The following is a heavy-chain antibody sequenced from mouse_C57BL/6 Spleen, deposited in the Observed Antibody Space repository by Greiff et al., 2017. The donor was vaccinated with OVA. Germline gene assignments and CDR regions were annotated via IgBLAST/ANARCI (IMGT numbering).Heavy chain of an antibody. V-gene: IGHV5-6*01. J-gene: IGHJ2*01. D-gene: IGHD1-1*01. CDR3: ARHITTAFDY. CDR2: ISSGGSYT. Sequence: EVKLQEESGGDLVKPGGSLKLSCAASGFTFSSYGMSWVRQTPDKRLEWVATISSGGSYTYYPDSVKGRFTISRDNAKNTLYLQMSSLKSEDTAMYYCARHITTAFDYWGQGTTLTVSS. CDR1: GFTFSSYG.